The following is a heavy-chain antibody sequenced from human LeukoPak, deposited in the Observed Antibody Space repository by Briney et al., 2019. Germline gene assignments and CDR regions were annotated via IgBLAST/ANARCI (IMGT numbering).Heavy chain of an antibody. CDR1: GFTFSSYA. Sequence: GGSLRLSCAASGFTFSSYAMPWVRQAPGKGLEWVAVISYDGSNKYYADSVKGRFTISRDNSKNTLYLQMNSLRAEDTAVYYCARFGYLGNYFDYWGQGTLVTVSS. CDR2: ISYDGSNK. J-gene: IGHJ4*02. V-gene: IGHV3-30-3*01. CDR3: ARFGYLGNYFDY. D-gene: IGHD3-16*01.